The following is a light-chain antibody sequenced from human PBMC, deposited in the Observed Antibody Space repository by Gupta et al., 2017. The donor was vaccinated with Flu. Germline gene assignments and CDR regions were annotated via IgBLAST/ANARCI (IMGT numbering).Light chain of an antibody. CDR1: TPNIGNNF. CDR2: ENN. CDR3: GTWENSRIVVYV. J-gene: IGLJ1*01. Sequence: QSVLTPPPSVSAAAGQKVTISCSGSTPNIGNNFLSWSQQIPGTAPKLLIHENNKRRSGRPAHCSGSKSATSATLGITGLQTGEEADDYCGTWENSRIVVYVFGTGTKVTVL. V-gene: IGLV1-51*02.